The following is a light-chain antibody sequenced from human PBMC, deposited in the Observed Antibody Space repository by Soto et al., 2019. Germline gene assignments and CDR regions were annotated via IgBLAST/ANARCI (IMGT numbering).Light chain of an antibody. CDR3: QQYNDYSST. CDR2: DAS. CDR1: QTISSW. Sequence: DIQMTQSPSTLSGSVGDRVTIPCRASQTISSWLAWYQQKPGKAPKLLIYDASSLESGVPSRFSGSGSGTEFTLTISTLQPDDFATYYCQQYNDYSSTFGQGTKVDIK. V-gene: IGKV1-5*01. J-gene: IGKJ1*01.